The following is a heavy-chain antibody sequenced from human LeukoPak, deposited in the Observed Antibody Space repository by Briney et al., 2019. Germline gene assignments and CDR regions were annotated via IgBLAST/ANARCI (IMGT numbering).Heavy chain of an antibody. V-gene: IGHV3-66*01. D-gene: IGHD3-22*01. Sequence: GGSLRLSCAASAFTVSSNYMSWVRQAPGKGLEWVSVIYSGGTTNYADSVKGRFTISRDNAKNSLYLQMNSLRAEDTAVYYCARGVYYSLDAFDIWGQGTMVTVSS. CDR1: AFTVSSNY. J-gene: IGHJ3*02. CDR2: IYSGGTT. CDR3: ARGVYYSLDAFDI.